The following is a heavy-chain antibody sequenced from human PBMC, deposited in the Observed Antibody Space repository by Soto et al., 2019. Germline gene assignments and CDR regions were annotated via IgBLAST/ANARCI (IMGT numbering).Heavy chain of an antibody. D-gene: IGHD2-2*01. J-gene: IGHJ5*02. CDR1: GFTFSSYS. CDR2: ISSSSSYI. CDR3: ARESAANWFDP. Sequence: GGSLRLSCAASGFTFSSYSMNWVRQAPGKGLEWVSSISSSSSYIYYADSVKGRFTISRDNAKNSLYLQMNSLRAEDTAVYYCARESAANWFDPWGQGTLVTVSS. V-gene: IGHV3-21*01.